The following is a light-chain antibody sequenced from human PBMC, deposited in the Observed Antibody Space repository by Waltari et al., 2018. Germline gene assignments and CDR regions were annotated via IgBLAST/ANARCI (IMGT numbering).Light chain of an antibody. J-gene: IGKJ4*01. V-gene: IGKV3-11*01. CDR3: QQRYNWPPLT. Sequence: VVLTQYPVTLSLSPGETATPSCRASQTIGTYLAWYPHKLGQSPRLLLYDASTRATGIPARFRGSGSGTDFTLTISGLEAEDSAFYYCQQRYNWPPLTFGGGTKVQTK. CDR1: QTIGTY. CDR2: DAS.